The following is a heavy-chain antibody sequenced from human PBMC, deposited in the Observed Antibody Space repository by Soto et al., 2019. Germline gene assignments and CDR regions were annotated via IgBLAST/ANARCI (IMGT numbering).Heavy chain of an antibody. CDR3: AREPSDWYFDL. Sequence: EVQLLESGGGLVQPGGSLRLSCAASGFTFSNYGMTWVRQAPGKGLEWVSAISGSGGSTYYADSVKGRFTISRDNSKNPLYLQMNSLRVEATGVYSCAREPSDWYFDLWGRGTLVTASS. V-gene: IGHV3-23*01. CDR1: GFTFSNYG. CDR2: ISGSGGST. J-gene: IGHJ2*01.